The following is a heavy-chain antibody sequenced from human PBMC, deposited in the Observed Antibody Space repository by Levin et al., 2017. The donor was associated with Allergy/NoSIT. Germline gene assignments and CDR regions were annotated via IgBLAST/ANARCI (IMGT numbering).Heavy chain of an antibody. Sequence: GESLKISCAASGFTFSSYAMHWVRQAPGKGLEWVAVISYDGSNKYYADSVKGRFTISRDNSKNTLYLQMNSLRAEDTAVYYCARDGWEGVAGYFDYWGQGTLVTVSS. CDR1: GFTFSSYA. V-gene: IGHV3-30-3*01. CDR3: ARDGWEGVAGYFDY. CDR2: ISYDGSNK. J-gene: IGHJ4*02. D-gene: IGHD6-19*01.